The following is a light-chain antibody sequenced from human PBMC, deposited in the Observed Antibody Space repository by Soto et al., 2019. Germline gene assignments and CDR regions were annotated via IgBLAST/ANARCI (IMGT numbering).Light chain of an antibody. Sequence: QSALTQPPSVSGFPGQSVTISSTGTNRDVGNYNRVSWYQQPPGTAPKLILYEVNNRPSGVPDRFSGSKSGNTASLIISGLHTEDEADYYCNAYTGGGTFVFGGGTKLTVL. J-gene: IGLJ2*01. CDR1: NRDVGNYNR. CDR3: NAYTGGGTFV. CDR2: EVN. V-gene: IGLV2-18*02.